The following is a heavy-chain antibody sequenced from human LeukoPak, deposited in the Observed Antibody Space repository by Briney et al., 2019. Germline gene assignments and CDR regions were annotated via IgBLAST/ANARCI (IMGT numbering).Heavy chain of an antibody. CDR2: FDPEDGET. D-gene: IGHD3-22*01. CDR3: ATGWTYDSSGYWFDY. CDR1: GYTLTELS. V-gene: IGHV1-24*01. J-gene: IGHJ4*02. Sequence: GASVKVSCKVSGYTLTELSMHWVRQAPGKGLEWMGGFDPEDGETIYAQRFQGRVTMTEDTSTDTAYMELSSLRSEDTAVYYCATGWTYDSSGYWFDYWGQGTLVTVSS.